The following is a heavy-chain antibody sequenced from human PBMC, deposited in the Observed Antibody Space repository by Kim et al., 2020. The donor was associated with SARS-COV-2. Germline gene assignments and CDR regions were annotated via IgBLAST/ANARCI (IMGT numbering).Heavy chain of an antibody. CDR2: ISSSSSYT. Sequence: GGSLRLSCAASGFTFSDYYMSWIRQAPGKGLEWVSYISSSSSYTNYADSVKDRFTISRDNAKNSLYLQMNSLRAEDTAVYYCARVGYDYVWGSYRDYYYYYGMDVWGQGITVTVSS. D-gene: IGHD3-16*02. J-gene: IGHJ6*02. CDR3: ARVGYDYVWGSYRDYYYYYGMDV. CDR1: GFTFSDYY. V-gene: IGHV3-11*05.